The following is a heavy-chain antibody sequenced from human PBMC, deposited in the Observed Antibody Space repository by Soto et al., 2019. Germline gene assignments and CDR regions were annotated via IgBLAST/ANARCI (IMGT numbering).Heavy chain of an antibody. D-gene: IGHD3-10*01. CDR2: INQDGSDE. CDR1: EITFTSYW. V-gene: IGHV3-7*01. CDR3: ARGRPGSMRGYYFDA. Sequence: DVELVESGGGFIQPGGTLRLSCAASEITFTSYWMSWVRQGPGTGLQWVANINQDGSDERYVDSVRGRFTISRDNAQNSLYLQMNRLRPEETAVYYCARGRPGSMRGYYFDACGQGTLVSVSS. J-gene: IGHJ4*02.